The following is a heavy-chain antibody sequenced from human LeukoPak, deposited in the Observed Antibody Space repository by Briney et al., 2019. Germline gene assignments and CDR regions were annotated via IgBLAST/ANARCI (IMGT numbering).Heavy chain of an antibody. CDR2: INPNSGGT. Sequence: GASVKVSCKASGYTFTGYYMHWVRQAPGQGLEWMGWINPNSGGTNYAQKFQDRVTMTKDTSISTAYMGLSRLRSDDTAVYYCARVGGGYNWGYWYFDLWGRGTLVTVSS. D-gene: IGHD5-24*01. CDR1: GYTFTGYY. CDR3: ARVGGGYNWGYWYFDL. V-gene: IGHV1-2*02. J-gene: IGHJ2*01.